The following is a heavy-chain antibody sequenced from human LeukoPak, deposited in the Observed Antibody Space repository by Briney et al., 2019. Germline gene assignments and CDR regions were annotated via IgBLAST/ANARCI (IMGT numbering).Heavy chain of an antibody. CDR3: ASRHYGWIGY. CDR2: INHSGST. D-gene: IGHD3-10*01. V-gene: IGHV4-34*01. J-gene: IGHJ4*02. Sequence: SETLSLTCAVYGGSFSGYYWTWSRQPPGKGLEWIGEINHSGSTNYNPSLKSQVTISVDTSKNQFSLKLSSVTAADTAVYYCASRHYGWIGYWGQGTLVTVSS. CDR1: GGSFSGYY.